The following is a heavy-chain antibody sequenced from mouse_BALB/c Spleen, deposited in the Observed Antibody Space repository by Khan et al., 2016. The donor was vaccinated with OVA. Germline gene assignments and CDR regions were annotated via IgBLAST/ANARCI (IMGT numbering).Heavy chain of an antibody. CDR1: GYTFSNYW. CDR3: GRVKDGSRDDFDS. V-gene: IGHV1-9*01. J-gene: IGHJ2*01. Sequence: VELVESGAELMKPGASVKISCKATGYTFSNYWIEWVKQRPGHGLEWIGEFLPGRGNANYNERFKGKATLASAASSNTAFLQLSSLTSEDSAVYFCGRVKDGSRDDFDSWGQGTILTVSS. CDR2: FLPGRGNA. D-gene: IGHD1-1*01.